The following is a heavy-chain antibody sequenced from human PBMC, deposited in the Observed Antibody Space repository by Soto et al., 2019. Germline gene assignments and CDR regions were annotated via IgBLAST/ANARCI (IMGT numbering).Heavy chain of an antibody. CDR3: ATLPKATIIWSGYYPYYYYMDV. CDR1: GGSISSSSYY. D-gene: IGHD3-3*01. V-gene: IGHV4-39*01. CDR2: IYYSGST. Sequence: SETLSLTCTVSGGSISSSSYYWGWIRQPPGKGLEWIGSIYYSGSTYYNSSLKSRVTISVDTSKNQFSLKLSSVTAADTAVYYCATLPKATIIWSGYYPYYYYMDVWGKGTTVTVSS. J-gene: IGHJ6*03.